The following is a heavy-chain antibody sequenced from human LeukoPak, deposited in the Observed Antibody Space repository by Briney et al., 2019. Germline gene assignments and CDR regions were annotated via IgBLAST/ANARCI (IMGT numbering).Heavy chain of an antibody. Sequence: GGSLRLYCAASGFTFSSYTMSWVRQAPGKGLEWVSTITTSDGNTYYADSVKGRFTVSRDNSKNTLFLQMNSLRAEDTAVYYCAKDGGLWVSAHWGDSWGRGTLVTVSS. J-gene: IGHJ4*02. CDR2: ITTSDGNT. CDR3: AKDGGLWVSAHWGDS. D-gene: IGHD7-27*01. V-gene: IGHV3-23*01. CDR1: GFTFSSYT.